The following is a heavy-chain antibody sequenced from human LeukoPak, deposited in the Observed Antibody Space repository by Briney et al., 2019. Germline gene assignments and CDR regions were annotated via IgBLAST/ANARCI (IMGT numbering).Heavy chain of an antibody. V-gene: IGHV4-38-2*02. Sequence: PSETLSLTCAVSGYSISSGYYWGWIRQPPGKGLEWIGGIYHNGNTYYNPSLKSRVTISVDTSKNQFSLKLSSVTAADTAVSYCAREYSSSSRAFDIWGQGTMVTVSS. D-gene: IGHD6-6*01. CDR1: GYSISSGYY. J-gene: IGHJ3*02. CDR2: IYHNGNT. CDR3: AREYSSSSRAFDI.